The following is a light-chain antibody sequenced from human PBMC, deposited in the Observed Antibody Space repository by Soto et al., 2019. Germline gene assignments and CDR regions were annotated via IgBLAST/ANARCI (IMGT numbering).Light chain of an antibody. V-gene: IGLV2-23*01. CDR2: EDN. J-gene: IGLJ3*02. Sequence: QSVLTQPAPVSGSPGQSITISCTGTSSDVGSYNLVSWYQQHPGKAPKLMIYEDNKRPSGVSNRFSGSKSGNTASLTISGLQAEDEAHYYCCSYAPISTVVFGGGTKLTVL. CDR3: CSYAPISTVV. CDR1: SSDVGSYNL.